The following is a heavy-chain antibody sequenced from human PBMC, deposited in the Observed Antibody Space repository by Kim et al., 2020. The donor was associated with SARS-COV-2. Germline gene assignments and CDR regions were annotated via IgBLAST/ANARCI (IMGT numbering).Heavy chain of an antibody. Sequence: GGSLRLSCAASGFTFDDYAMHWVRQAPGKGLEWVSGISWNSGSIGYADSVKGRFTISRDNAKNSLYLQMNSLRAEDTALYYCAKGYDFWSGSRMDVWGKGTTVTVSS. V-gene: IGHV3-9*01. D-gene: IGHD3-3*01. CDR2: ISWNSGSI. CDR3: AKGYDFWSGSRMDV. J-gene: IGHJ6*04. CDR1: GFTFDDYA.